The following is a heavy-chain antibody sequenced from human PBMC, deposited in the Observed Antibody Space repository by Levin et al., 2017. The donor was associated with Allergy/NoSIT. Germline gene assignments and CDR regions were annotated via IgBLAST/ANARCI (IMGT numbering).Heavy chain of an antibody. V-gene: IGHV3-74*01. Sequence: GSLRLSCAASGFTFSSYWMHWVRQAPGKGLVWVSRINGDGSSTNYADSVKGRFTISRDNAKNTLYLQMNSLRSDDTALYYCARALIVGATSGGDYWGQGTLVTVSS. J-gene: IGHJ4*02. CDR2: INGDGSST. CDR3: ARALIVGATSGGDY. CDR1: GFTFSSYW. D-gene: IGHD1-26*01.